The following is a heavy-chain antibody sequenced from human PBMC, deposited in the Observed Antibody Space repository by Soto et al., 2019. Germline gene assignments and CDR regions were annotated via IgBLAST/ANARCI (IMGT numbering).Heavy chain of an antibody. D-gene: IGHD3-16*01. Sequence: SETLSLTCIVSGGPISGYHWTWVRQPPGKGLEWLGYIHYLGTTNYNPSLKRRVIISLDTSKSRFYLNLSSVTAADTALYYCARGVLGPRRYGLDVWGQGTTVTVSS. CDR3: ARGVLGPRRYGLDV. V-gene: IGHV4-59*01. J-gene: IGHJ6*02. CDR1: GGPISGYH. CDR2: IHYLGTT.